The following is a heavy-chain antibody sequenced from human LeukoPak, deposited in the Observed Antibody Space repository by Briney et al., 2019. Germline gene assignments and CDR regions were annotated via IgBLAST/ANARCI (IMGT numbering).Heavy chain of an antibody. CDR1: GYTFTSYG. Sequence: ASVTVSCKASGYTFTSYGISWVRQAPGQGLEWMGWISAYNGNTNYAQKLQGRVTMTTDTSTSTAYMELRSLRSDDTAVYYCARLDIVVVVAASHDYWGQGTLVTVSS. CDR2: ISAYNGNT. D-gene: IGHD2-15*01. J-gene: IGHJ4*02. V-gene: IGHV1-18*01. CDR3: ARLDIVVVVAASHDY.